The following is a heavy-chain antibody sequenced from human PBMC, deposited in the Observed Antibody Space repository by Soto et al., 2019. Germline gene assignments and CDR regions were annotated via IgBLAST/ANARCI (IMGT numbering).Heavy chain of an antibody. V-gene: IGHV4-39*01. CDR1: GGSISSSSYY. J-gene: IGHJ6*02. D-gene: IGHD2-2*01. Sequence: SGSLSLTSTVSGGSISSSSYYRGWIRQPPGKGLEWIGSIYYSGSTYYNPSLKSRVTISVDTSKNQFSLKLSSVTAADTAVYYCARHVPYCSDTSHCAYGMDVWGQGTTVT. CDR2: IYYSGST. CDR3: ARHVPYCSDTSHCAYGMDV.